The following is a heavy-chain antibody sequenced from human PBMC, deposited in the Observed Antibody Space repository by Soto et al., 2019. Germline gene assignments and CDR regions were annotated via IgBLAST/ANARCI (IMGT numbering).Heavy chain of an antibody. J-gene: IGHJ4*02. V-gene: IGHV4-28*03. CDR3: ARGRGGLVRFDY. CDR1: GYSISSSNW. D-gene: IGHD3-9*01. Sequence: PAETLSLTCAVSGYSISSSNWWGWIRQPPGKGLEWIGCIYYSGTTYYNPSLKSRVTMSVDTSKNQFSLKLTSVTAADTAVYYCARGRGGLVRFDYWGQGTLVTVSS. CDR2: IYYSGTT.